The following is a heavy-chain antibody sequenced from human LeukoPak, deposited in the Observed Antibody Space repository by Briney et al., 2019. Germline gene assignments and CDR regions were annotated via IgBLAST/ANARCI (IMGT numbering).Heavy chain of an antibody. Sequence: SETLSLTCTVSGGSISSYYWSWIRQPPGKGLEWIGYIYYSGSTNYNPSLKSRVTISVDTSKNQFSLKLNSVTAADTAVYYCARGTIIVVVSEGWFDPWGQGTLVTVSS. D-gene: IGHD2-21*01. CDR1: GGSISSYY. J-gene: IGHJ5*02. V-gene: IGHV4-59*01. CDR3: ARGTIIVVVSEGWFDP. CDR2: IYYSGST.